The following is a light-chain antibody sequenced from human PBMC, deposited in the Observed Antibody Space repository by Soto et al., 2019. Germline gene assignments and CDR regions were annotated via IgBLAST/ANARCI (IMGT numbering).Light chain of an antibody. CDR1: KSVTST. J-gene: IGKJ1*01. CDR3: QQYYDWPWT. CDR2: GAS. V-gene: IGKV3-15*01. Sequence: EIVLTQSPATLSLSPGERATLSCRASKSVTSTLAWYQQNPGQAPRILIYGASTRATGIPATFSGSGSGTEFTLTIRSLQSEDFAVYYCQQYYDWPWTFGQGTKVDI.